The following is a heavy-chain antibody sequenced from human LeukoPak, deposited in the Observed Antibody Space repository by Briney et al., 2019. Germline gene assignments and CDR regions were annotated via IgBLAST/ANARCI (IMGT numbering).Heavy chain of an antibody. V-gene: IGHV4-59*02. Sequence: SETLSLTCTVSGGPVTTYYWSWIRQPPGKGLEWIGYMSYRGSTNYNPSHKSRVTISIDTSKNQFSLKLNSVTAADTAVYYCARGLGPYCVSTSCQDYWGRGTLVTVSS. D-gene: IGHD2-2*01. CDR2: MSYRGST. J-gene: IGHJ4*02. CDR1: GGPVTTYY. CDR3: ARGLGPYCVSTSCQDY.